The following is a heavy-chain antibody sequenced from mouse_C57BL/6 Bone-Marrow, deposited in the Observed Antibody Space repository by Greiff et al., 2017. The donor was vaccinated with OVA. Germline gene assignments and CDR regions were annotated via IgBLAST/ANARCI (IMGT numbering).Heavy chain of an antibody. CDR2: IHPNSGST. CDR3: ARSAGSQGRFAY. CDR1: GYTFTSYW. V-gene: IGHV1-64*01. J-gene: IGHJ3*01. Sequence: QVQLQQPGAELVKPGASVKLSCKASGYTFTSYWMHWVKQRPGQGLEWIGMIHPNSGSTNYNEKFKSKATLTVDTSSSTAYMQLSSLTSEDSAVYYCARSAGSQGRFAYGGRGTRATVSA. D-gene: IGHD1-1*02.